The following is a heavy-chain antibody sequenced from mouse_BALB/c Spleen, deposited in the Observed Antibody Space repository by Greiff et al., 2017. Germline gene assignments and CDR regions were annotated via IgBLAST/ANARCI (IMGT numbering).Heavy chain of an antibody. J-gene: IGHJ3*01. D-gene: IGHD2-1*01. Sequence: EVKLMESGPGLVKPSQSLSLTCTVTGYSITSDYAWNWIRQFPGNKLEWMGYISYSGSTSYNPSLKSRISITRDTSKNQFFLQLNSVTTEDTATYYCARSYYGTYWGQGTLVTVSA. CDR2: ISYSGST. V-gene: IGHV3-2*02. CDR3: ARSYYGTY. CDR1: GYSITSDYA.